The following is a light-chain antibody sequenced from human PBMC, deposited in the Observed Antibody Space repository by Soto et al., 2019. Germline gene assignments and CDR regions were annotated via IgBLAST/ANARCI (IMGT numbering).Light chain of an antibody. Sequence: DIQMTQSPSSLSASVGDRVTITCRASQTISSYLNWYQQKPGKAPKLLIFAASSLQSGVPSRFSGSGSGTDFTFTIGSLQPEDFATYYCQQFYDYPLTFGGGTKVDIK. J-gene: IGKJ4*01. CDR3: QQFYDYPLT. CDR1: QTISSY. V-gene: IGKV1-39*01. CDR2: AAS.